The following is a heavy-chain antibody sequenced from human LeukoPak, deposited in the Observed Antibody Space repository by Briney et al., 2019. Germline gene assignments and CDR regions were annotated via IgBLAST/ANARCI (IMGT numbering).Heavy chain of an antibody. J-gene: IGHJ5*02. CDR1: GYTFTGYY. V-gene: IGHV1-2*02. CDR2: INPNSGGT. CDR3: ARDYSSGWYWYWFDP. Sequence: ASVKVSCKAFGYTFTGYYMHWVRQAPGQGLEWMGWINPNSGGTNYAQKFQGRVTMTRDTSISTAYMELSRLRSDDTAVYYCARDYSSGWYWYWFDPWGQGTLVTVSS. D-gene: IGHD6-19*01.